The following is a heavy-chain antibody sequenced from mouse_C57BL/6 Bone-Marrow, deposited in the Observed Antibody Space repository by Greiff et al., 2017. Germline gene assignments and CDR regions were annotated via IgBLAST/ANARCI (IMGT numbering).Heavy chain of an antibody. Sequence: VQLQQSGAELVRPGASVTLSCKASGYTFTDYEMHWVKQTPVHGLEWIGAIDPETGGTAYNQKFKGKAILTADKSSSTAYMELRSLTSEDSAVYYCTRWRGSYYFDYWGQGTTLTVSS. V-gene: IGHV1-15*01. CDR2: IDPETGGT. CDR3: TRWRGSYYFDY. CDR1: GYTFTDYE. J-gene: IGHJ2*01.